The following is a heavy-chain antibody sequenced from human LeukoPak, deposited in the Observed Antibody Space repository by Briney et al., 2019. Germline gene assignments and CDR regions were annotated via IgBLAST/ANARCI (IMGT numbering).Heavy chain of an antibody. J-gene: IGHJ4*02. Sequence: ASVKVSCKVSGNTFTTYAISWVRQAPGQGLEWMGRIIPILGIANYAQKFQGRVTITADKSTSTAYMELSSLRSEDTAVYYCARYYDSSGYYYYYWGQGTLVTVSS. CDR2: IIPILGIA. D-gene: IGHD3-22*01. CDR1: GNTFTTYA. V-gene: IGHV1-69*04. CDR3: ARYYDSSGYYYYY.